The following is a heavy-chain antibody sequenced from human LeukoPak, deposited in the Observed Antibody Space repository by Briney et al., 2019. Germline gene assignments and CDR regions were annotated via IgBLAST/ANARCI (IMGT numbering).Heavy chain of an antibody. J-gene: IGHJ4*02. D-gene: IGHD3-10*01. V-gene: IGHV3-9*01. Sequence: GGSLRLSCAASGFMFSEYGMHWVRQAPGKGLEWVSGISWNGGSIGYVDSVKGRFTISRDNAKNSLYLQMNSLRAEDTALYYCAKEYNFRSGNYHGEPFDYWGQGTLVTVSS. CDR2: ISWNGGSI. CDR3: AKEYNFRSGNYHGEPFDY. CDR1: GFMFSEYG.